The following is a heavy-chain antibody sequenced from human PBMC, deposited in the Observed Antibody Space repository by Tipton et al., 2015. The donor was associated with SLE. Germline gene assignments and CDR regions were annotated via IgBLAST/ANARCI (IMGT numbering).Heavy chain of an antibody. J-gene: IGHJ4*02. CDR2: IYHTGST. Sequence: QLVQSGAEVKKPGESLKISCKGSGYTFPNYWIGWVRQMPGKGLEWIGYIYHTGSTYSNPSLKSRVTISEDRSKNQFSLKLSSVTAADTAVYYCARVSPLYITVDQWGQGTLVTVSS. CDR1: GYTFPNYW. CDR3: ARVSPLYITVDQ. V-gene: IGHV5-51*01. D-gene: IGHD2-2*02.